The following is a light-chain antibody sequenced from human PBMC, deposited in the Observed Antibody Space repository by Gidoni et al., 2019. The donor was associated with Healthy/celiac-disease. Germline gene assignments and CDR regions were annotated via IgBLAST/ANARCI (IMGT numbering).Light chain of an antibody. J-gene: IGKJ2*01. CDR2: AAS. CDR1: QSISSY. Sequence: DISMAQSTSSLSASVGDRVTITCRASQSISSYLNWYQQKPVKAPKLMIYAASSLQSWVPSRFSASGSGTEFTLTISSLQPEDFATYYCQQSYSTPYTFGQGTKLEIK. CDR3: QQSYSTPYT. V-gene: IGKV1-39*01.